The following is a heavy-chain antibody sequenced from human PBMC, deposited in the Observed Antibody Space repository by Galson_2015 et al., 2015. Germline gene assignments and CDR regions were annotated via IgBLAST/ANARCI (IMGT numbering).Heavy chain of an antibody. Sequence: SVKVSCKASGYTFTNYFIQWVRQAPGQGLEWVGAINPSSAATFYAQRLQGRVTMTRDTPTSTAYVELSSLGSEDTAVYYCARELGGTYYFDYWGLGTLVTVSS. V-gene: IGHV1-46*04. CDR2: INPSSAAT. CDR3: ARELGGTYYFDY. D-gene: IGHD3-10*01. CDR1: GYTFTNYF. J-gene: IGHJ4*02.